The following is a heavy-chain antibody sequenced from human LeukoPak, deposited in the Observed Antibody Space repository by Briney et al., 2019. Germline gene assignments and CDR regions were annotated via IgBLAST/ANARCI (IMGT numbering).Heavy chain of an antibody. CDR2: INPNSGGT. D-gene: IGHD3-22*01. CDR1: GYTFTGYY. Sequence: ASVKVSCKASGYTFTGYYMHWVRQAPRHGLEWMGWINPNSGGTNYAQKFQGRVTMTRDTSISTAYMELSRLRSDDTAVYYCARGSLRVTMIVVVITGRAFDIWGQGTMVTVSS. V-gene: IGHV1-2*02. CDR3: ARGSLRVTMIVVVITGRAFDI. J-gene: IGHJ3*02.